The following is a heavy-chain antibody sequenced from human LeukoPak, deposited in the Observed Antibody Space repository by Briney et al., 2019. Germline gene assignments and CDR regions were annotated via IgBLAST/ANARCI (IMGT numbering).Heavy chain of an antibody. V-gene: IGHV1-69*13. CDR3: ARDHSGCLDY. CDR2: IIPIFGTA. D-gene: IGHD5-12*01. CDR1: GGTFSSYA. Sequence: VASVKVSCKATGGTFSSYAISWVRQAPGQGLEWMGGIIPIFGTANYAQKFQGRVTITADESTSTAYMELSSLRSEDTAVYYCARDHSGCLDYWGQGTLVTASS. J-gene: IGHJ4*02.